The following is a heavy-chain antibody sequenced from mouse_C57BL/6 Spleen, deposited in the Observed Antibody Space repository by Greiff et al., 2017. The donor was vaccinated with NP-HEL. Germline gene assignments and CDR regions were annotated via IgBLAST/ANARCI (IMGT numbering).Heavy chain of an antibody. J-gene: IGHJ3*01. Sequence: VQLVESGPELVKPGASVKISCKASGYAFSSSWMNWVKQRPGKGLEWIGRIYPGDGDTNYNGKFKGKATLTADKSSSTAYMQLSSLTSEDSAVYFCARSHYYGSSPWFAYWGQGTLVTVSA. CDR1: GYAFSSSW. V-gene: IGHV1-82*01. CDR3: ARSHYYGSSPWFAY. D-gene: IGHD1-1*01. CDR2: IYPGDGDT.